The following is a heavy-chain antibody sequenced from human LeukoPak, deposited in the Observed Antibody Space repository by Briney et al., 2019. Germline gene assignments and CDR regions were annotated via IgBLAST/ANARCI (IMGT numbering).Heavy chain of an antibody. CDR1: GFTFSSYA. D-gene: IGHD3-22*01. CDR2: MYSGGAT. J-gene: IGHJ4*02. Sequence: GGSLRLSCAASGFTFSSYAMSWVRQAPGKGLEWVSVMYSGGATYCANSVKGRFTISRDYSKNALNLQMNNLGTEDTAVYFCARSVHDTSGYAYWGQGTLVTVSS. CDR3: ARSVHDTSGYAY. V-gene: IGHV3-66*02.